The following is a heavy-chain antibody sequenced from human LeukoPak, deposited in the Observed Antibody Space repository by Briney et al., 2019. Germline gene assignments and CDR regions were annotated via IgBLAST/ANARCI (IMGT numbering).Heavy chain of an antibody. Sequence: SETLSLTCTVSGGSIRSYYWSWIRQPPGKGLEWIGYIYYSGSTNYNPSLKSRVTISLDTSKHQFSLKLSSVTAADTAVYYCARHRAQLGYCSGGSCHFDYWGQGTLVTVSP. CDR3: ARHRAQLGYCSGGSCHFDY. CDR1: GGSIRSYY. D-gene: IGHD2-15*01. CDR2: IYYSGST. V-gene: IGHV4-59*08. J-gene: IGHJ4*02.